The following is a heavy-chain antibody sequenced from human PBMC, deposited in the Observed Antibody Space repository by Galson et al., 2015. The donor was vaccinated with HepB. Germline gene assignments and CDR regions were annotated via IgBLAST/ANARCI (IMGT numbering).Heavy chain of an antibody. V-gene: IGHV3-33*06. D-gene: IGHD6-19*01. Sequence: SLRLSCAASGFTFSSYGMHWVRQAPGKGLEWVAVIWYDGSNKYYADSVKGRFTISRDNSKNTLYLQMNSLRAEDTAVYYCAKSPYSSGWYTNFDYWGQGTLVTVSS. CDR1: GFTFSSYG. J-gene: IGHJ4*02. CDR3: AKSPYSSGWYTNFDY. CDR2: IWYDGSNK.